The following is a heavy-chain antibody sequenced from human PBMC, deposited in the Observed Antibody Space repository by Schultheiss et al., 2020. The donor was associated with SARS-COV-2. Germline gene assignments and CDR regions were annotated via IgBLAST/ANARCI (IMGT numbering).Heavy chain of an antibody. CDR3: ARDSRSGYCYDY. Sequence: GGSLRLSCAASGFTFSSYAMSWIRQAPGKGLVWVSRINSDGSASSYADSVKGRFTISRDNAKNSLYLQMNSLRAEDTAVYYCARDSRSGYCYDYWGQGTLVTVSS. CDR2: INSDGSAS. J-gene: IGHJ4*02. CDR1: GFTFSSYA. D-gene: IGHD2-21*01. V-gene: IGHV3-74*01.